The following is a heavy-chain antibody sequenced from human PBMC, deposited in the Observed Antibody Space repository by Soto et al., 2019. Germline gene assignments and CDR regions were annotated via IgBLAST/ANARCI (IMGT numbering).Heavy chain of an antibody. V-gene: IGHV1-46*01. CDR2: INPSGGST. J-gene: IGHJ4*02. D-gene: IGHD6-6*01. Sequence: ASVKVSCKASGYTFTSYYMHWVRQAPGQGLEWMGIINPSGGSTSYAQKFQGRVTMTRDASTSTVYMELSSLRSEDTAVYYCARAKAIAARSVYFDYWGQGTQVTVSS. CDR1: GYTFTSYY. CDR3: ARAKAIAARSVYFDY.